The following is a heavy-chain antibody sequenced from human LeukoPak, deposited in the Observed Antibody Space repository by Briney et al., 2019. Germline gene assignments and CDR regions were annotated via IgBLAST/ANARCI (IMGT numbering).Heavy chain of an antibody. V-gene: IGHV1-69*13. CDR3: ASVYDSSSSSLREFDY. Sequence: ASVKVPCKASGGSFSNYVFTWVRQAPGQGLEWMGGIIPVYGTPNYAQRFRGRLTISADESTRTAYMDLSSLRSDDTAVYYCASVYDSSSSSLREFDYWGQGTLVTVSS. CDR1: GGSFSNYV. CDR2: IIPVYGTP. D-gene: IGHD3-22*01. J-gene: IGHJ4*02.